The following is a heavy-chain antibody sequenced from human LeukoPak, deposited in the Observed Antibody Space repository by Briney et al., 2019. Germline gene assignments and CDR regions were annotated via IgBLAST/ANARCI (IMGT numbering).Heavy chain of an antibody. CDR1: VFTFSSYS. V-gene: IGHV3-21*01. CDR3: ARDQSGGLLQVGYYMDV. J-gene: IGHJ6*03. CDR2: ISISSSYI. Sequence: GGSLRLSCAASVFTFSSYSINWGRQAPGKGLEWVSSISISSSYIYYADSVKGRFTISRDNAKNSLYLQMNSLRAEDTAVYYCARDQSGGLLQVGYYMDVWGKGTTVTVSS. D-gene: IGHD1-26*01.